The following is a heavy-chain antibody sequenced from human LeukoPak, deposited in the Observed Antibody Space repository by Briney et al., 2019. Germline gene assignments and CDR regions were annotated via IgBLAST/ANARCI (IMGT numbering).Heavy chain of an antibody. Sequence: GGSLRLSCAASGYSFSDYDMSWIRQAPGKGLEWVSYIISSGSTIYYADSVKGRFTISRDNAKNSLYLQMNSLSADDTAVYYCARVTGYYYYMDVWGKGTTVTVSS. CDR1: GYSFSDYD. CDR3: ARVTGYYYYMDV. CDR2: IISSGSTI. J-gene: IGHJ6*03. V-gene: IGHV3-11*01.